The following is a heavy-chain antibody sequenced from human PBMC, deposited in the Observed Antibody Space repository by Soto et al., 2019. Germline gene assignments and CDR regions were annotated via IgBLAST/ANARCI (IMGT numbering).Heavy chain of an antibody. V-gene: IGHV1-69*01. D-gene: IGHD3-22*01. J-gene: IGHJ4*02. CDR2: IIPIFGTA. Sequence: QVQLVQSGAEVKKPGSSVKVSCKASGGTFSSYAISRVRQAPGQGLEWMGGIIPIFGTANYAQKFQGRVTITADESTSTAYMELSSLRSEDTAVYYCARGPNYYDSSGLDYWGQGTLVTVSS. CDR3: ARGPNYYDSSGLDY. CDR1: GGTFSSYA.